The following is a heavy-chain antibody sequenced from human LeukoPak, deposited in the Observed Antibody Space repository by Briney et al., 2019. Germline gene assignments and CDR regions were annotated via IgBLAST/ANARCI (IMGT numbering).Heavy chain of an antibody. Sequence: SETLSLTCTVSAGSISRGDYYWSWIRQPPGKGLEWIGYIYYSGSTYYNPSLKSRVTISVDTSKNQFSLKLSSVTAADTAVYYCAREADSGFIFDYWGQGTLVTVSS. CDR3: AREADSGFIFDY. CDR1: AGSISRGDYY. D-gene: IGHD6-19*01. V-gene: IGHV4-30-4*01. J-gene: IGHJ4*02. CDR2: IYYSGST.